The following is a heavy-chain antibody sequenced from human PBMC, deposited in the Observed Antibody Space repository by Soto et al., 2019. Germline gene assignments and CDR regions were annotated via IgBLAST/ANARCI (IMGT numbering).Heavy chain of an antibody. CDR2: INSDGSST. CDR3: ARGPRSTPYYFDF. V-gene: IGHV3-74*01. D-gene: IGHD3-10*01. Sequence: GGSLRLSCAASGFTFTSYWIHWVRQAPGKGLVWVSHINSDGSSTFYADSVKGRFTLSRDNAQNTVYLQMKSLRAEDTAVYFCARGPRSTPYYFDFWGQGTQVTVSS. CDR1: GFTFTSYW. J-gene: IGHJ4*02.